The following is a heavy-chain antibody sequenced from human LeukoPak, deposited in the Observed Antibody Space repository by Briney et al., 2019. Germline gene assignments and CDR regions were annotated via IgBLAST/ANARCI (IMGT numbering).Heavy chain of an antibody. CDR1: GFTFSNAW. D-gene: IGHD1-26*01. V-gene: IGHV3-15*01. J-gene: IGHJ5*02. CDR2: IKSKTDGGTT. Sequence: GGSLRLSCAASGFTFSNAWMSWVRQAPGKGLEWVGRIKSKTDGGTTDYAAPVKGRFTISRDDSKNTLYLQMNSLKTEDTAVYYCTTEVGATRLWFDPWGQGTLVTVSS. CDR3: TTEVGATRLWFDP.